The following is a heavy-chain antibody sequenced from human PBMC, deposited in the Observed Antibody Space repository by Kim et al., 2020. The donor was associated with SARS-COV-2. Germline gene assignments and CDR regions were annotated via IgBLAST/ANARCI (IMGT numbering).Heavy chain of an antibody. D-gene: IGHD5-12*01. J-gene: IGHJ4*02. Sequence: SETLSLTCTXSGGSISSYYWSWIRQHPGKGLEWIGYIYYSGSTNYNPSLKSRVTISVDTSKNQFSLKLSSVTAADTAVYYCARLGDGYKHDYWGQGTLVTVSS. CDR2: IYYSGST. CDR3: ARLGDGYKHDY. CDR1: GGSISSYY. V-gene: IGHV4-59*08.